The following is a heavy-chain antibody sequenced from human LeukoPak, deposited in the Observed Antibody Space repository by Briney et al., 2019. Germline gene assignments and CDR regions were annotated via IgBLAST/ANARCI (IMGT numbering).Heavy chain of an antibody. V-gene: IGHV3-30*18. CDR1: GFTFSSYG. D-gene: IGHD3-22*01. CDR2: ISYDGSNK. J-gene: IGHJ4*02. CDR3: AKDRIDDSSGYYHNYFDY. Sequence: PGGSLRLSCAASGFTFSSYGMHWVRQAPGKGLEWVAVISYDGSNKYYADSVKGRFTISRDNSKNSLYLQMNSLRAEDTALYYCAKDRIDDSSGYYHNYFDYWGQGTLVTVSS.